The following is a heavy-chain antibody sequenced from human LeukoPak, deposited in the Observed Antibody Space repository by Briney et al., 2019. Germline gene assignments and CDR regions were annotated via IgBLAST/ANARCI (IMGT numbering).Heavy chain of an antibody. D-gene: IGHD3-3*01. J-gene: IGHJ6*03. CDR3: ARDRALGSGSMDV. CDR2: IYYSGST. CDR1: GGSISSSSYY. V-gene: IGHV4-39*07. Sequence: PSETLSLTCTVSGGSISSSSYYWGWIRQPPGKGLEWIGSIYYSGSTYYNPSLKSRVTISVDTSKNQFSLKLSAVTAADTAVYYCARDRALGSGSMDVWGKGTTVTVSS.